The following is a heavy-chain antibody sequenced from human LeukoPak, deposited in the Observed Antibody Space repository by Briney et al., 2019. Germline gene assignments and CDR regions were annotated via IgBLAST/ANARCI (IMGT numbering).Heavy chain of an antibody. D-gene: IGHD3-10*01. J-gene: IGHJ5*02. CDR1: GFTFSSDY. CDR3: ARTGLGYYGSGSYYNA. Sequence: GSLRLSCAVSGFTFSSDYMSWVRQPPGKGLEWVGEIYHNGRTNYNPSLKSRVTISVDKSKNQFSLKLSSVTAADTAVYYCARTGLGYYGSGSYYNAWGQGTLVTVSS. CDR2: IYHNGRT. V-gene: IGHV4-4*02.